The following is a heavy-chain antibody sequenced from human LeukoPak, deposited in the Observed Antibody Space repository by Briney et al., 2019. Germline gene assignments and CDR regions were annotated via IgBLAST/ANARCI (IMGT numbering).Heavy chain of an antibody. CDR3: AGDRGDTSLGDY. D-gene: IGHD3-16*01. CDR1: GFTFSSYW. J-gene: IGHJ4*02. Sequence: PGGSLRLSRAASGFTFSSYWMHWVRQAPGKGLVWVSRINSDGRATSYADSVKGRFTISRDNAKNTLYLHMNSLRAEDTAVYYCAGDRGDTSLGDYWGQGTLVTVSS. V-gene: IGHV3-74*01. CDR2: INSDGRAT.